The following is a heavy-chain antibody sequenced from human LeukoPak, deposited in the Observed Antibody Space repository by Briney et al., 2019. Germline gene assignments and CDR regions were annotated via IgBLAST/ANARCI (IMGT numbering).Heavy chain of an antibody. CDR3: ARDYSGSSGWIRAFDI. D-gene: IGHD6-6*01. V-gene: IGHV4-4*07. CDR2: IYTSGST. Sequence: SETLSLTCTVSGGSISSYYWSWIRQPAGKGLEWIGRIYTSGSTNYNPSLKSRVTMSVDTSKNQFSLKLSSVTAADTAVYYCARDYSGSSGWIRAFDIWGQGTMVTVSS. CDR1: GGSISSYY. J-gene: IGHJ3*02.